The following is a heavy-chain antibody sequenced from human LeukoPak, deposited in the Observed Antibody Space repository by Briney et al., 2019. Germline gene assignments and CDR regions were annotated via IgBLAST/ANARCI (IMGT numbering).Heavy chain of an antibody. Sequence: PGGSLRLSCAASGFTFSSYAMSWVRQAPGKGLEWVSAISGSGGSTYYADSVKGRFTISRDNSKNSLYLQMNSLRAEDTAIYYCARIVVRFLEWRGSDFWGQGALVTVSS. CDR3: ARIVVRFLEWRGSDF. CDR2: ISGSGGST. J-gene: IGHJ4*02. D-gene: IGHD3-3*01. V-gene: IGHV3-23*01. CDR1: GFTFSSYA.